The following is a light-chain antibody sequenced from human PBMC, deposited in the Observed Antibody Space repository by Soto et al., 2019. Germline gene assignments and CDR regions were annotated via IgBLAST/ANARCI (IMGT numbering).Light chain of an antibody. CDR3: CSYAGREV. V-gene: IGLV2-23*02. CDR2: EVS. Sequence: QSALTQPASVSGSPGQSITISCTGTSSDVGSYNLVSWYQQHPGKAPKLMIYEVSKRPSGVSNRFSGSKSGNTASLTISGLQAEDEADYYCCSYAGREVFGGGTQLTVL. J-gene: IGLJ3*02. CDR1: SSDVGSYNL.